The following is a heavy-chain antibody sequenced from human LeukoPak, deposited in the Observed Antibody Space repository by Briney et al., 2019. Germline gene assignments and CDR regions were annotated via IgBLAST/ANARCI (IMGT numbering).Heavy chain of an antibody. D-gene: IGHD3-22*01. CDR2: ISAYSGKT. CDR1: GYTFIGYY. CDR3: ARRLDYYDISGYHTLDY. V-gene: IGHV1-18*04. J-gene: IGHJ4*02. Sequence: AASVKVSCKASGYTFIGYYIHWVRQAPGQGLEWMGWISAYSGKTNYAQKLQGRVTMTTDTSTSTAYMELRSLRSDDTAVYYCARRLDYYDISGYHTLDYWGQGTLVTVSS.